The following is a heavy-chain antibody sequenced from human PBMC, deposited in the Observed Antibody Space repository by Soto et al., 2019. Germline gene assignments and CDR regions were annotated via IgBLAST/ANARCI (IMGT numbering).Heavy chain of an antibody. J-gene: IGHJ4*02. CDR3: ARYPGYGDYAPRY. CDR1: GGSINSGDYY. CDR2: IYHSGST. D-gene: IGHD4-17*01. Sequence: QVQLQESGPGLVKPSQTLSLTCTVSGGSINSGDYYWSWIRQPPGKGLEWIGYIYHSGSTHYNPSLKSRVTISVPTSKNQFSLRLSSVTAADTAVYYCARYPGYGDYAPRYWGQGTLVTVPS. V-gene: IGHV4-30-4*01.